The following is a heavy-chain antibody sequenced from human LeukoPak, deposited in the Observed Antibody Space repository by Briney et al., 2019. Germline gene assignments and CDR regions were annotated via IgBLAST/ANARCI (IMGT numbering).Heavy chain of an antibody. J-gene: IGHJ6*03. CDR1: GFTFSSYS. CDR3: ARAPRPPGRVYYYYYMDV. Sequence: PGGSLRLSCAASGFTFSSYSMNWVRQAPGKGLEGVSSISSSSSYIYYADSVKGRFTISRDNAKNSLYLQMNSLRAEDTAVYYCARAPRPPGRVYYYYYMDVWGKGTTVTVSS. V-gene: IGHV3-21*01. CDR2: ISSSSSYI.